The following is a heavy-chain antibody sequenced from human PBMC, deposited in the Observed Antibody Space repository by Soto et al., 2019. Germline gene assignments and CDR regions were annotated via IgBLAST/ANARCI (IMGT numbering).Heavy chain of an antibody. V-gene: IGHV1-18*04. CDR3: ARESPRSGADY. CDR2: ISPYNGNT. Sequence: RASVKVSCKASGYTFTNYGISWVRQAPGQGLEWMAWISPYNGNTNYAQKFQGRVTTTTETSTSTAYMELRSLRAADTAVYYCARESPRSGADYWGQGTLVTVSS. J-gene: IGHJ4*02. D-gene: IGHD2-15*01. CDR1: GYTFTNYG.